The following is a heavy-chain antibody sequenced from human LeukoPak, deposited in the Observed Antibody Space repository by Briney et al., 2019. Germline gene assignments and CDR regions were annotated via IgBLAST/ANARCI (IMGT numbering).Heavy chain of an antibody. V-gene: IGHV1-2*02. CDR2: INPNSGGT. D-gene: IGHD6-13*01. Sequence: EASVKVSCKASGYTFTGYYMHWVRQAPGQGLEWMGWINPNSGGTNYAQKFQGRVTMTRDTSISTAYMELSRLRSDDTAVYYCARGYSSSWYLPYYYYYMDVWGKGTTVTVSS. J-gene: IGHJ6*03. CDR3: ARGYSSSWYLPYYYYYMDV. CDR1: GYTFTGYY.